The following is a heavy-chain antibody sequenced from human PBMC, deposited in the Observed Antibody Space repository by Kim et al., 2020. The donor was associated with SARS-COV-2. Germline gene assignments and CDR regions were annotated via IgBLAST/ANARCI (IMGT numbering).Heavy chain of an antibody. V-gene: IGHV3-11*01. CDR2: ISGSGATA. D-gene: IGHD2-21*01. CDR3: ARGSSQYVV. CDR1: GFTFSEFY. J-gene: IGHJ4*02. Sequence: GGSLRLSCVASGFTFSEFYMSWIRQVPGKGLEWVAYISGSGATAYYADSVKGQFTISRDNAKSSIYLQMNSLTVDDTAIYYCARGSSQYVVWGQGTLVTVSS.